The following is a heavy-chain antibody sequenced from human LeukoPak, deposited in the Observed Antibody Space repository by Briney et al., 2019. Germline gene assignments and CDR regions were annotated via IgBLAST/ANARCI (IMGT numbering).Heavy chain of an antibody. V-gene: IGHV3-48*01. D-gene: IGHD2-2*02. CDR1: GFTFSSYS. CDR3: ANLIVVVPAAIYGPRNDAFDI. Sequence: GGSLRLSCAASGFTFSSYSMNWVRQAPGKGLEWVSYISSSSSTIYYADSVKGRFTISRDNSKNTLYLQMNSLRAEDTAVYYCANLIVVVPAAIYGPRNDAFDIWGQGTMVTVSS. J-gene: IGHJ3*02. CDR2: ISSSSSTI.